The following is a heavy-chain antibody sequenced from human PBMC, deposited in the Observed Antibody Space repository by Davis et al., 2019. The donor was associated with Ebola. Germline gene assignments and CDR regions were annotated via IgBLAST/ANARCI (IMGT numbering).Heavy chain of an antibody. CDR2: ISSSGSTI. D-gene: IGHD3-10*01. Sequence: GGSLRLSCAASGFTFSSYSMNWVRQAPGKGLEWVSSISSSGSTIYYADSVKGRFTISRDNAKNSLYLQMNSLRAEDTAVYYCARDLRVRVLTYYYYGMDVWGQGTTVTVSS. J-gene: IGHJ6*02. CDR3: ARDLRVRVLTYYYYGMDV. V-gene: IGHV3-21*04. CDR1: GFTFSSYS.